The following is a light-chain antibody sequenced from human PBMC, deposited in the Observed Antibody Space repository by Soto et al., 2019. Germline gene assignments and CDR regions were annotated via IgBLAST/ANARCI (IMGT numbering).Light chain of an antibody. V-gene: IGLV2-23*02. Sequence: QSVLTQPASVSGSPGQSITISCTGTSRDVGSYDLVSWYQQRPGRAPRLMIFEVAKRPSGISTRFSGSKSGNTASLTISGLQAVDEADYFCCSYTSTNTLVFGGGTKLTVL. J-gene: IGLJ2*01. CDR1: SRDVGSYDL. CDR3: CSYTSTNTLV. CDR2: EVA.